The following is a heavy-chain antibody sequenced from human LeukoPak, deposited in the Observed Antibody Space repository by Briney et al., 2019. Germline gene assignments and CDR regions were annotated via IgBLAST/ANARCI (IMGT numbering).Heavy chain of an antibody. CDR2: ISDGGSTT. Sequence: GGSLRLSCAASGFTFSSYWMHWVRQAPGKGLVWVSRISDGGSTTTYADSVKGRFTISRGNAKNTLYLQMNGLRAEDTAVYYCSRSAYYDGSGNYYDYWGQGTLVTVSS. CDR1: GFTFSSYW. D-gene: IGHD3-22*01. J-gene: IGHJ4*02. CDR3: SRSAYYDGSGNYYDY. V-gene: IGHV3-74*01.